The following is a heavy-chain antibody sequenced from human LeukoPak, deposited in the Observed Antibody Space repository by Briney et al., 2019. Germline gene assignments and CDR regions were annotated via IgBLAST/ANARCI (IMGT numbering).Heavy chain of an antibody. CDR2: IYYSGST. V-gene: IGHV4-39*01. CDR3: ASGYGDYQDDAFDI. Sequence: SETLSLTCTVSGGSISSSSYYWGWIRQPPGKGLEWIGSIYYSGSTYYDPSLKSRVTISVDTSKNQFSLKLSSVTAADTAVYYCASGYGDYQDDAFDIWGQGTVVTVSS. D-gene: IGHD4-17*01. CDR1: GGSISSSSYY. J-gene: IGHJ3*02.